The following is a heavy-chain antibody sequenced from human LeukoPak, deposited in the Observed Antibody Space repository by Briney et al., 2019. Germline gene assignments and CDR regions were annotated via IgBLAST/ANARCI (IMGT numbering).Heavy chain of an antibody. CDR2: FDPEDVET. CDR3: ATAWAHQLPGY. J-gene: IGHJ4*02. V-gene: IGHV1-24*01. CDR1: GYTLTELS. Sequence: ASLKVSCKVSGYTLTELSMHWGRQAPGKGLEWMGGFDPEDVETIDTQKFKGRVTMTEETSTATAYMELSSLRSEDTAVYYCATAWAHQLPGYWGQGTLVTVSS. D-gene: IGHD6-6*01.